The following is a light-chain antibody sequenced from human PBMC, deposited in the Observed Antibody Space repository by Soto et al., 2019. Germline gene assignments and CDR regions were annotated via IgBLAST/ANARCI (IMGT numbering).Light chain of an antibody. CDR3: QQYGRSPFN. J-gene: IGKJ5*01. CDR1: QSVNSNY. Sequence: EIVLTQSPGILSLSPGERATLSCTASQSVNSNYLAWFQQHPGQPPRLLIFGAFRRATAIPDRFSGSGTETDFTLSITRLEPEDFAVYDCQQYGRSPFNFGQGTRLEIK. V-gene: IGKV3-20*01. CDR2: GAF.